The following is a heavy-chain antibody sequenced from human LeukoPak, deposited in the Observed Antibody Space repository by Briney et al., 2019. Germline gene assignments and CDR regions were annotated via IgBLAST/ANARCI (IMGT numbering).Heavy chain of an antibody. J-gene: IGHJ6*03. D-gene: IGHD1-26*01. V-gene: IGHV4-34*01. CDR1: GGSISSYY. CDR3: ARGRSGSYSSYSSYTYTTV. Sequence: SETLSLTCTVSGGSISSYYWSWIRQPPGKGLEWIGEINHSGSTNYNPSLKSRVTISVDTSKNQFSLKLSSVTAADTAVYYCARGRSGSYSSYSSYTYTTVWGKGPTVTVP. CDR2: INHSGST.